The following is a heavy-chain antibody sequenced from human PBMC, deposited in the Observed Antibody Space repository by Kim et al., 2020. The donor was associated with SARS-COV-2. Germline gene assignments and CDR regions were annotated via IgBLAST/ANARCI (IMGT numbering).Heavy chain of an antibody. Sequence: GGSLRLSCAASGFTVSSYSMSWVRQAPGKGLEWVAAIKSNGGSQYYANSVKGRFTISRDNSKNSLYLQMDSLRAEDMAVYYCASLSGGYWGQGSL. V-gene: IGHV3-64*01. CDR1: GFTVSSYS. CDR2: IKSNGGSQ. J-gene: IGHJ4*02. D-gene: IGHD3-10*01. CDR3: ASLSGGY.